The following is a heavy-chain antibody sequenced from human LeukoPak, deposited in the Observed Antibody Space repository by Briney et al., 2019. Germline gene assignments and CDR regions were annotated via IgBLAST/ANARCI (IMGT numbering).Heavy chain of an antibody. CDR2: IYSDGTT. V-gene: IGHV3-66*01. Sequence: PGGSLRLSCAASGFTVSSNYMSWVRQAPGKGLGWVSVIYSDGTTYYADSVKGRFTISRDNSKNTVYLQMNSLRAEDTAVYYCARDRYSSGWYADWGQGTLVTVSS. D-gene: IGHD6-19*01. J-gene: IGHJ4*02. CDR3: ARDRYSSGWYAD. CDR1: GFTVSSNY.